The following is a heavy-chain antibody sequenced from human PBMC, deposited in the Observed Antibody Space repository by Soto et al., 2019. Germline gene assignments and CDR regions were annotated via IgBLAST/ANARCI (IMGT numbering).Heavy chain of an antibody. CDR1: GFTFSSYA. V-gene: IGHV3-23*01. CDR2: ISGSGGST. J-gene: IGHJ6*03. CDR3: ANQGQQLVRDVPYYYYYMDV. Sequence: EVQLLESGGGLVQPGGSLRLSCAASGFTFSSYAMSWVRQAPGKGLKWVSAISGSGGSTYYADSVKGRFTISRDNSKNTLYLQMNSLRAEDTAVYYCANQGQQLVRDVPYYYYYMDVWGKGTTVTVSS. D-gene: IGHD6-13*01.